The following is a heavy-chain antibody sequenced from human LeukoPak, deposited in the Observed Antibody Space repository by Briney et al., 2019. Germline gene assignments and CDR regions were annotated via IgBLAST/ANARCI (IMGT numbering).Heavy chain of an antibody. V-gene: IGHV3-30*18. J-gene: IGHJ4*02. CDR2: ISYDGSNK. Sequence: GGSLRLSCAASGFTFSSYGMHWVRQAPGKGLKWVAVISYDGSNKYYADSVKGRFTISRDNSKNTLYLQMNSLRAEDTAVYYCAKTPKSIAAAGTTDYWGQGTLVTVSS. CDR1: GFTFSSYG. D-gene: IGHD6-13*01. CDR3: AKTPKSIAAAGTTDY.